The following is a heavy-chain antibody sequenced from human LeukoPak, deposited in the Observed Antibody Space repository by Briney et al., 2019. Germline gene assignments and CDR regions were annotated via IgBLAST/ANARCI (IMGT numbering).Heavy chain of an antibody. J-gene: IGHJ3*02. CDR2: IYYSGST. Sequence: SETLSLTCTVSGGSISSYYWSWIRQPPGKGLECIGFIYYSGSTNYNPSLKSRVTISVDTSKIQFSLKLTSVTPEDTAVYYCAREQWLVYAFDIWGQGTMVTVSS. CDR3: AREQWLVYAFDI. D-gene: IGHD6-19*01. CDR1: GGSISSYY. V-gene: IGHV4-59*12.